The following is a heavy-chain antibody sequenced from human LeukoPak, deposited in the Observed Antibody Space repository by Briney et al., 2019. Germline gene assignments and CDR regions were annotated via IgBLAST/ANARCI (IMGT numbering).Heavy chain of an antibody. J-gene: IGHJ6*02. CDR2: ILYDGSNK. CDR3: ARDFRDGVDV. Sequence: PGRSLRPSCAASGFTFSSYGMHWVRQAPGKGLEWVAVILYDGSNKYYADSVKARFTISRDNAYNTLYLQMNSLRPEDTAVYYCARDFRDGVDVWGQGTTVTVSS. CDR1: GFTFSSYG. V-gene: IGHV3-30*03.